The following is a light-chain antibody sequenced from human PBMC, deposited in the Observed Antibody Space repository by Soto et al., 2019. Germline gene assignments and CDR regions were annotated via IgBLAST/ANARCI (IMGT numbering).Light chain of an antibody. V-gene: IGLV2-11*01. CDR2: DVN. Sequence: QSVLAQPRSVSGSPGQSVTLSCTGTSSDVGGYHYVSLYQHHPGKAPKIIIYDVNKRPSGVPDRFSGSKSGNTASLTISGLQTEDEADYYCCSYAGSYTLVFGGGTKVTVL. CDR3: CSYAGSYTLV. CDR1: SSDVGGYHY. J-gene: IGLJ2*01.